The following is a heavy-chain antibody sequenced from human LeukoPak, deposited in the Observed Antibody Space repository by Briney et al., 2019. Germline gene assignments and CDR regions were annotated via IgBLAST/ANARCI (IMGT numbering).Heavy chain of an antibody. J-gene: IGHJ4*02. CDR3: ARDQDYGDYSLSGVGFDY. CDR1: GYTFTSYG. V-gene: IGHV7-4-1*02. Sequence: ASVTVSFTASGYTFTSYGISWVRQAPGQGLEWMGWTNTNTGNPTYAQGFTGRFVFSLDTSVSTAYLQISSLKAEDTAVYYCARDQDYGDYSLSGVGFDYWGQGTLVTVSS. CDR2: TNTNTGNP. D-gene: IGHD4-17*01.